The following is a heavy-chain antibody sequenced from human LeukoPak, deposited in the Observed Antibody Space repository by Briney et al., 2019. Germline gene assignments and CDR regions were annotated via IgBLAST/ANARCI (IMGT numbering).Heavy chain of an antibody. Sequence: PGGSLRLSCAASGFTFSSYEMNWVRQAPGKGLEWVSYISSSGSTIYYADSVKGRFTISRDNAKNSLYLQMNSLRAKDTAVYYCARDLISTVTTLSGAFDIWGQGTMVTVSS. J-gene: IGHJ3*02. D-gene: IGHD4-17*01. CDR3: ARDLISTVTTLSGAFDI. CDR1: GFTFSSYE. V-gene: IGHV3-48*03. CDR2: ISSSGSTI.